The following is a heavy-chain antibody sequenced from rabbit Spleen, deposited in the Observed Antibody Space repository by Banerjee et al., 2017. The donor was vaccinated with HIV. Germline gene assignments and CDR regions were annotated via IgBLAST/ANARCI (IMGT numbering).Heavy chain of an antibody. V-gene: IGHV1S45*01. CDR1: GVSLSSYYM. CDR2: INVATGKP. D-gene: IGHD3-1*01. J-gene: IGHJ4*01. CDR3: ARDLASVVGWNFSL. Sequence: QEQLVESGGGLVQPEGSLTLTCKASGVSLSSYYMNWVRQAPGKGLEWIACINVATGKPVYATWAKGRFTISRTSSTTVTLQMTSLTAADTATYFCARDLASVVGWNFSLWGQGTLVTVS.